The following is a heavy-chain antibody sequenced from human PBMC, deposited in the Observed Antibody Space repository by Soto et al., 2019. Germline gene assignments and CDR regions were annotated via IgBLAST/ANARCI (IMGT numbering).Heavy chain of an antibody. CDR3: ARVGRYYYDSSGYWFDP. D-gene: IGHD3-22*01. CDR2: INPSGGST. J-gene: IGHJ5*02. CDR1: GYTFTSYG. Sequence: ASVKVSCKASGYTFTSYGISWVRQAPGQGLEWMGIINPSGGSTSYAQKFQGRVTMTRDTSTSTVYMELSSLRSEDTAVYHCARVGRYYYDSSGYWFDPWGQGTLVTVSS. V-gene: IGHV1-46*03.